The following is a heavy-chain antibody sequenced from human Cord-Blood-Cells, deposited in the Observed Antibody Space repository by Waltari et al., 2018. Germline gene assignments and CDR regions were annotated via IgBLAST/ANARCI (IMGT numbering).Heavy chain of an antibody. J-gene: IGHJ4*02. CDR3: ATVPVGDWLTLGLDY. CDR1: GYPLTELS. Sequence: QVQLVQSGAEVTKPGASAKVSCKVSGYPLTELSIHRVRHAPGKGLEWMGGFDPEDGETIHAQKFQGRVTMTEDTTTDTAYMELSSLRSEDTAVYYCATVPVGDWLTLGLDYWGQGTLVTVSS. CDR2: FDPEDGET. D-gene: IGHD2-21*02. V-gene: IGHV1-24*01.